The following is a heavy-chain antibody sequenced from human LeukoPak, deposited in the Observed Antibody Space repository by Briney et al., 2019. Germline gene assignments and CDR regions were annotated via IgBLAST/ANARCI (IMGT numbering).Heavy chain of an antibody. V-gene: IGHV1-18*01. CDR1: GYTFTSYG. J-gene: IGHJ4*02. Sequence: GASVKVSCKASGYTFTSYGISWVRQAPGQGLEWMGWISAYNGNTNYAQKLQGRVTMTTDTSTSTAYMELRSLRSDDTAVYYCARVWMVRGVIDLNRNSLDYWGQGTLVTVSS. D-gene: IGHD3-10*01. CDR2: ISAYNGNT. CDR3: ARVWMVRGVIDLNRNSLDY.